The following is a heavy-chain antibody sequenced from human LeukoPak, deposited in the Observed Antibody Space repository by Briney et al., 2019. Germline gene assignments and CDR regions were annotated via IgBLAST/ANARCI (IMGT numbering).Heavy chain of an antibody. CDR2: INPNSGDT. Sequence: ASVKVSCKASGYTFTGYYMHWVRQAPGQGLEWMGWINPNSGDTNYAQKFQGRVTMTRDTSITTAYMELSRLRSDDSAVYYCARNNVEMVYYYYYMDVWGKGTTVTVSS. V-gene: IGHV1-2*02. J-gene: IGHJ6*03. D-gene: IGHD5-24*01. CDR3: ARNNVEMVYYYYYMDV. CDR1: GYTFTGYY.